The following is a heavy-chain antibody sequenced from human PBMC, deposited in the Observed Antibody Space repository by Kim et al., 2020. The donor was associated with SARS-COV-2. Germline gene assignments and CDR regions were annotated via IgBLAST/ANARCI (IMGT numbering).Heavy chain of an antibody. J-gene: IGHJ4*02. Sequence: SETLSLTCAVYGGSFSGDYWSWSRQRPGQGQEWVGEVNNSGSTNSNPSLNSRVTISVETSKNQFSLKLSSVTAADTAVYYCASASKFGTPFDYLGQGTLVTLSS. D-gene: IGHD3-10*01. CDR3: ASASKFGTPFDY. CDR1: GGSFSGDY. V-gene: IGHV4-34*01. CDR2: VNNSGST.